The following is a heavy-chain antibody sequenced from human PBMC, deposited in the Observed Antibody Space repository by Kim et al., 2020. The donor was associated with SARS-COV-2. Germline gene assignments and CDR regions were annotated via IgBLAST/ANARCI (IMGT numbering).Heavy chain of an antibody. J-gene: IGHJ4*02. V-gene: IGHV4-59*01. CDR2: IYYSGST. CDR1: GGSISSYY. D-gene: IGHD4-17*01. CDR3: AAREHDYGDYWDYFDY. Sequence: SETLSLTCTVSGGSISSYYWSWIRQPPGKGLEWIGYIYYSGSTNYNPSLKSRVTISVDTSKNQFSLKLSSVTAADTAVYYCAAREHDYGDYWDYFDYWGQGTLVTVSS.